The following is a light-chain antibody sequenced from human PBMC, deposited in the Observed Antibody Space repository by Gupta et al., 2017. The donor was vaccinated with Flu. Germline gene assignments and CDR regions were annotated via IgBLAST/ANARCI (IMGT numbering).Light chain of an antibody. CDR1: QSLVHSNGNTY. CDR2: RVS. CDR3: MQGTHWPT. J-gene: IGKJ1*01. Sequence: VVLTQSPLSLPVTLGTPASIPGRSSQSLVHSNGNTYLTWFQQRPGQSPRRLIYRVSNRDSGVPDRFSGSGSGTDFTLKISRVEAEDVGIYYCMQGTHWPTFGQGTKVEIK. V-gene: IGKV2-30*02.